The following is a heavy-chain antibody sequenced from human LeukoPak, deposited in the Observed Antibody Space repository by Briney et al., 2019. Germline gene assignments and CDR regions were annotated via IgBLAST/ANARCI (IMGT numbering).Heavy chain of an antibody. CDR2: ISASGGST. J-gene: IGHJ4*02. V-gene: IGHV3-23*01. CDR3: AKDGGLWVSAHWGDS. CDR1: GFTFSSYA. Sequence: GGSLRLSCAASGFTFSSYAMSWVRRAPGKGLEWVSGISASGGSTYNADSVKGRFTVSRDNSKNTLFLQMNSLRAEDTAVYYCAKDGGLWVSAHWGDSWGRGTLVTVSS. D-gene: IGHD7-27*01.